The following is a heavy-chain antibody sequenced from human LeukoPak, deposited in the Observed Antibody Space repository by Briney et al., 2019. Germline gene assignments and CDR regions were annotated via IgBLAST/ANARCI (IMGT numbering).Heavy chain of an antibody. CDR1: GGSISSYY. D-gene: IGHD4-17*01. CDR3: ANYGSAFDI. J-gene: IGHJ3*02. Sequence: SSETLSLTCTVSGGSISSYYWSWIRQPPGKGLEWIGYTYYSGSTNYNPSLKSRVTISVDTSKNQFSLKLSSVTAADTAVYYCANYGSAFDIWGQGTMVTVSS. CDR2: TYYSGST. V-gene: IGHV4-59*01.